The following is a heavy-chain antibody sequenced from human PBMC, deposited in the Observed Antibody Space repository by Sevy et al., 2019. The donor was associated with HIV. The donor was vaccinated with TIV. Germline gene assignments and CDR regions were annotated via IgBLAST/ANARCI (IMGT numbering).Heavy chain of an antibody. V-gene: IGHV4-39*01. J-gene: IGHJ4*02. CDR2: IYYSGST. CDR3: ARSEVIGYSSSWSTPFFGGEVNFDY. D-gene: IGHD6-13*01. CDR1: GGSISSSSYY. Sequence: SETLSLTCTVSGGSISSSSYYWGWIRQPTGKGLEWIGSIYYSGSTYYNPSLKSRVTISVDTSKNQFSLKLSSVTAAATAVYYCARSEVIGYSSSWSTPFFGGEVNFDYWGQGTLVTVSS.